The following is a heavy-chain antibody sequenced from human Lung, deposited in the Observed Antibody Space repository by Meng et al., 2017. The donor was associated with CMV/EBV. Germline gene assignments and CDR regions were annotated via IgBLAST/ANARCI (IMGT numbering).Heavy chain of an antibody. D-gene: IGHD3-22*01. CDR2: IYHSGTT. J-gene: IGHJ4*02. V-gene: IGHV4-31*03. Sequence: SETLSLTCTVSGGSINSGGYYWSWIRQHPGKGLEWIGHIYHSGTTSYNPSLKSRVSISVDTSKKQFSLKLSSTTAADTAVYYCARAQYYYDSSAFFEYWGQGDLVNGSS. CDR3: ARAQYYYDSSAFFEY. CDR1: GGSINSGGYY.